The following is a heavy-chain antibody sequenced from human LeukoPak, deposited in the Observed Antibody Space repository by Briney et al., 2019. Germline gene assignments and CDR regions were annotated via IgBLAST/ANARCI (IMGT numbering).Heavy chain of an antibody. Sequence: PSETLSLTCTVSGGSISSYYWSWIRQPPGKGLEWVGYIYYSWSTNYNPSLKSRVTISVDTSKNQFSLKLSSVTAADTAVYYCARSVQSCGRPYFDYWGQGTLVTVSS. D-gene: IGHD6-19*01. CDR1: GGSISSYY. CDR3: ARSVQSCGRPYFDY. V-gene: IGHV4-59*01. J-gene: IGHJ4*02. CDR2: IYYSWST.